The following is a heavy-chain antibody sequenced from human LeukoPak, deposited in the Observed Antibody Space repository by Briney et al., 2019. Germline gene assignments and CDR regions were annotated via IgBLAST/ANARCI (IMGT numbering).Heavy chain of an antibody. CDR2: ISSSSSYT. Sequence: GGSLRLSCAASGFTFSDYYMSWIRQAPGKGLEWVSYISSSSSYTDYADSVKGRFTISRDNAKNSLYLQMNSLRAEDTAVYYCAREPTVVTELDYWGQGTLVTVSP. CDR3: AREPTVVTELDY. J-gene: IGHJ4*02. D-gene: IGHD4-23*01. V-gene: IGHV3-11*05. CDR1: GFTFSDYY.